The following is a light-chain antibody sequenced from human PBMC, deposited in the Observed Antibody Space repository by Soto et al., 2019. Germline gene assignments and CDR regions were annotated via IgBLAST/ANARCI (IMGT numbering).Light chain of an antibody. J-gene: IGKJ1*01. V-gene: IGKV1-5*01. Sequence: DIQMTQSPSTLSASVGDRVTITCRASQTISSWLAWYQQKPGKAPKLLIYAASTLESVVSSRFSGRGSGTEFTLTIISLQPEDVAPCYCQQYKSYLRTFGQGTKVQVK. CDR2: AAS. CDR3: QQYKSYLRT. CDR1: QTISSW.